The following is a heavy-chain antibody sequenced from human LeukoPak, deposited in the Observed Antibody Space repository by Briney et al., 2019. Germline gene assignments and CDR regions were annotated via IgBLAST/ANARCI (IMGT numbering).Heavy chain of an antibody. Sequence: PGRSLRLSCAASGFTFSSYGLYWVRQAPGKGLEWVAFIRFDGSNKFYADSVKGRFTISRDNSKNTLYLQMNSLRPEDTAVYYCAKDVWVSQQHGTHFAYWGQGTLVTVSS. D-gene: IGHD6-13*01. CDR1: GFTFSSYG. CDR3: AKDVWVSQQHGTHFAY. J-gene: IGHJ4*02. CDR2: IRFDGSNK. V-gene: IGHV3-30*02.